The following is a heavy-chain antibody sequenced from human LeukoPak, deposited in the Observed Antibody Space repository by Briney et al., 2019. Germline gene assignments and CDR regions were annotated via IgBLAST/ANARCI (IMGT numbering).Heavy chain of an antibody. D-gene: IGHD1-26*01. Sequence: GGSLRLSCAASGFTVSSNYMSWVRQAPGKGLEWVSVIYSGGSTYYADSVKGRFTISRDNSKNTLYLQMNSLRAEDTAVYYCARVGFGTDSGSYFDPLYYFDYWGQGTLVTVSS. V-gene: IGHV3-66*01. CDR2: IYSGGST. CDR1: GFTVSSNY. J-gene: IGHJ4*02. CDR3: ARVGFGTDSGSYFDPLYYFDY.